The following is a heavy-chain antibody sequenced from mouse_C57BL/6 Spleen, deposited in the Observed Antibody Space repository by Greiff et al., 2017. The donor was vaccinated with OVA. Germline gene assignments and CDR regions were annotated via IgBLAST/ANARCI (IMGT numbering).Heavy chain of an antibody. CDR2: IDPSDSYT. J-gene: IGHJ4*01. CDR3: ARRRATMAHYYAMDY. Sequence: QVQLKQPGAELVMPGASVKLSCKASGYTFTSYWMHWVKQRPGQGLEWIGEIDPSDSYTNYNQKFKGKSTLTVDKSSSTAYMQLSSLTSEDSAVYYCARRRATMAHYYAMDYWGQGTSVTVSS. D-gene: IGHD2-1*01. CDR1: GYTFTSYW. V-gene: IGHV1-69*01.